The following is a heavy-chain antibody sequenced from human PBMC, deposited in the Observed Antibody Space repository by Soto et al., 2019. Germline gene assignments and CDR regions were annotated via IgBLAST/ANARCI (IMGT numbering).Heavy chain of an antibody. J-gene: IGHJ4*02. V-gene: IGHV5-51*01. CDR3: ARQGNGAEGFDY. D-gene: IGHD4-17*01. CDR2: FYPGDSDT. CDR1: GYYFPSYW. Sequence: GESLKISCKGSGYYFPSYWIGWVRQMPGKGLERMGIFYPGDSDTRYGPSFQGQVTISADRSISTAYLQWSSLKPSDTAMYYCARQGNGAEGFDYWGQGTLVTVSS.